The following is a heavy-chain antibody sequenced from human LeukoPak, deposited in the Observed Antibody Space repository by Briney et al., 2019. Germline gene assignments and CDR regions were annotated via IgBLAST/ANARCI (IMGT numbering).Heavy chain of an antibody. J-gene: IGHJ6*02. CDR2: IYHSGST. CDR1: GGSISSSNW. CDR3: ASRQQLADYYYYYGMDV. V-gene: IGHV4-4*02. D-gene: IGHD6-13*01. Sequence: SETLSLTCAVSGGSISSSNWWSWVRQPPGKGLEWIGEIYHSGSTNYNPSLKSRVTISVDKSKNQFSLKLSSVTAADTAVYYCASRQQLADYYYYYGMDVWGQGTTATVSS.